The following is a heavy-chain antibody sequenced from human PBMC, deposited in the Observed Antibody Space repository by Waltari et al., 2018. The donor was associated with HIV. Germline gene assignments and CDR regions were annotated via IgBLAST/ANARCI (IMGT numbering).Heavy chain of an antibody. V-gene: IGHV4-39*01. D-gene: IGHD4-4*01. CDR3: ARLGHLLRGRSSDYRYGMDV. CDR1: GGSISSSVYY. J-gene: IGHJ6*02. Sequence: QLQLQESGPGLVKPSETLSLTCTVSGGSISSSVYYWGWIRQPPGEGLEWLGSIYYSGRTYYNSSLKSRVTSSVDTSKNQFSLRLTAATAAGTAAYYCARLGHLLRGRSSDYRYGMDVWGQGTTVTVSS. CDR2: IYYSGRT.